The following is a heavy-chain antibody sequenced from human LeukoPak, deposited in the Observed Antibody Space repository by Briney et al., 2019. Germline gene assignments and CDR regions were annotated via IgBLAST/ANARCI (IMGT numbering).Heavy chain of an antibody. CDR2: INPNSGGT. CDR3: ARIGEQRQPLLFQH. CDR1: GYTFTGYY. J-gene: IGHJ1*01. D-gene: IGHD6-25*01. Sequence: ASVKVSCKASGYTFTGYYMHWVRQAPRQGLEWMGRINPNSGGTNYAQKFQGRVTMTRDTSISTAYMELSRLRSDDTAVYYCARIGEQRQPLLFQHWGQGTLVTVSS. V-gene: IGHV1-2*06.